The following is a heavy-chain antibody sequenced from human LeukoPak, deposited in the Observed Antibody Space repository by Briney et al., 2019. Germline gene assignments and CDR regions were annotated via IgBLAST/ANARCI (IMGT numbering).Heavy chain of an antibody. CDR2: ISAYNGNT. CDR3: ARDVVTIFGVVLHNWFDP. J-gene: IGHJ5*02. CDR1: GYTFTSYG. D-gene: IGHD3-3*01. V-gene: IGHV1-18*01. Sequence: GASVKVSCKASGYTFTSYGISWVRQAPGQGLEWMGWISAYNGNTNYAQKLQGRVTMTTDTSTSTAYMELRSLRSDDTAVHYCARDVVTIFGVVLHNWFDPWGQGTLVTVSS.